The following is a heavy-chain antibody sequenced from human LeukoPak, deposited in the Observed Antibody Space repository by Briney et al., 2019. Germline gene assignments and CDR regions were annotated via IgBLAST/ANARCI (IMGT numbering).Heavy chain of an antibody. CDR2: ISYDGSNK. V-gene: IGHV3-30*03. CDR3: ARDSSGYRDAFDI. D-gene: IGHD3-22*01. J-gene: IGHJ3*02. Sequence: GGSLRLSCSASGFTFSSSWMNWVRQAPGKGLEWVAVISYDGSNKYYTDSVKGRFTISGDSSKNTLYLQMNSLRAEDTAVYYCARDSSGYRDAFDIWGQGTMVTVSS. CDR1: GFTFSSSW.